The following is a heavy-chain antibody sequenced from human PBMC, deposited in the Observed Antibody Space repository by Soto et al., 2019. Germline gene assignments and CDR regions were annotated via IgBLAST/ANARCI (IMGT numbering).Heavy chain of an antibody. CDR1: GYTFNNYG. Sequence: QVHLVQSGPEVKKPGASVKVSCKASGYTFNNYGINWVRQAPGQGLDWMGWISAYNGNTGYAQKLQGRVTMTTDTSTNTAYMELRSLRSDDTAVYYCAGGSAMIVVGRNWFDPWGQGTLVTVSS. CDR2: ISAYNGNT. D-gene: IGHD3-22*01. J-gene: IGHJ5*02. V-gene: IGHV1-18*01. CDR3: AGGSAMIVVGRNWFDP.